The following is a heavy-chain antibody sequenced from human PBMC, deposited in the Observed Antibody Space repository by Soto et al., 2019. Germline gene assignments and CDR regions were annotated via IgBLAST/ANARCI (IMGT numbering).Heavy chain of an antibody. V-gene: IGHV5-10-1*01. CDR2: IDPSDSYT. CDR1: GYSFTSYW. Sequence: PGESLKISCKGSGYSFTSYWISWVRQMPGKGLEWMGRIDPSDSYTNYSPSFQGHVTISADKSISTAYLQWSSLKASDTAMYYCARRNRPLGSSSWYDYYYYGMDVWGQGTTVTVSS. CDR3: ARRNRPLGSSSWYDYYYYGMDV. J-gene: IGHJ6*02. D-gene: IGHD6-13*01.